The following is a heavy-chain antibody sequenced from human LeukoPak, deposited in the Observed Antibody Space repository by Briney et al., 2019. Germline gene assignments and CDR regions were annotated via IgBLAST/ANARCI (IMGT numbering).Heavy chain of an antibody. CDR2: ISSSGSTI. CDR1: GFTFSDYY. CDR3: AKSGSGSFVSFDP. J-gene: IGHJ5*02. Sequence: GGSLRLSCAASGFTFSDYYMSWIRQAPGKGLEWVSYISSSGSTIYYADSVKGRFTISRDNAKYSLYLQMNSLRAEDTAVYYCAKSGSGSFVSFDPWGQGTLVTVSS. V-gene: IGHV3-11*01. D-gene: IGHD1-26*01.